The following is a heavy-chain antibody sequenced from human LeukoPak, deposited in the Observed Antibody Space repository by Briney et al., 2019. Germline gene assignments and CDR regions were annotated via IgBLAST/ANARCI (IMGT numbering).Heavy chain of an antibody. V-gene: IGHV4-59*01. CDR1: AGSISIYY. J-gene: IGHJ6*03. Sequence: SETLSLTCTVSAGSISIYYWSWIRQPPGKGLEWIGYIYSSGSTTNNPTLKGGVTISVDTSKNQLSLNLRSVTAAAPPVYFCARLPDPQQLGYYIDVWGK. D-gene: IGHD6-13*01. CDR3: ARLPDPQQLGYYIDV. CDR2: IYSSGST.